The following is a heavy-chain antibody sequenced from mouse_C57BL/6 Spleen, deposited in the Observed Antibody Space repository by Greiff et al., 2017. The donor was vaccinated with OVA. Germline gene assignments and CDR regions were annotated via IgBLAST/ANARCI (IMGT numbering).Heavy chain of an antibody. J-gene: IGHJ2*01. Sequence: EVQRVESGGGLVQPKGSLKLSCAASGFTFNTYAMHWVRQAPGKGLEWVARIRSKSSNYATYYADSVKDRFTISIYDSQSMLYLQMNNLKTEDTAMDFCVRDLDYYGSSYFDYWGQGTTLTVSS. CDR1: GFTFNTYA. CDR2: IRSKSSNYAT. CDR3: VRDLDYYGSSYFDY. V-gene: IGHV10-3*01. D-gene: IGHD1-1*01.